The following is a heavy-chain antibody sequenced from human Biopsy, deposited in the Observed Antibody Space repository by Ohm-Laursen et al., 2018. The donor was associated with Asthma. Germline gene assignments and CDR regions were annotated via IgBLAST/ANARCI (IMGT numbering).Heavy chain of an antibody. CDR2: IFDSEGS. D-gene: IGHD2-15*01. Sequence: SQTLSLTCTVSGGSMTSGGHTWNWIRQIPGKGLEWIGYIFDSEGSYYNPSLKSRVMISLDTSQNQFSLSLNSVTAADTAVYFCVRGSGLYPESPFDYWGQGTLVTVHS. CDR1: GGSMTSGGHT. J-gene: IGHJ4*02. CDR3: VRGSGLYPESPFDY. V-gene: IGHV4-31*03.